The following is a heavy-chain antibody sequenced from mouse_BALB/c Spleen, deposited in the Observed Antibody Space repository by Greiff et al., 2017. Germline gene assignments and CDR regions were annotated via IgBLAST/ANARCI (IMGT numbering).Heavy chain of an antibody. D-gene: IGHD2-13*01. J-gene: IGHJ3*01. Sequence: VQLQQSGAELMKPGASVKISCKATGYTFSSYWIEWVKQRPGHGLEWIGEILPGSGSTNYNEKFKGKATFTADTSTNTAYMQLSSLTSEDAAVYCCTRCGDGDAWGQGTLVTVSA. V-gene: IGHV1-9*01. CDR2: ILPGSGST. CDR3: TRCGDGDA. CDR1: GYTFSSYW.